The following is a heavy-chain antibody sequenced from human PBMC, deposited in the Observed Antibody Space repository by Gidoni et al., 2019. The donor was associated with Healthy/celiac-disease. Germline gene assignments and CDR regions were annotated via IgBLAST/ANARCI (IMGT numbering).Heavy chain of an antibody. J-gene: IGHJ3*02. CDR1: GFTFSSYA. D-gene: IGHD5-12*01. CDR3: AREGYGDAFDI. CDR2: ISYDGSNK. Sequence: QLQLVASGGGVVQPGRSLRLSCAASGFTFSSYAMHWVRQAPGKELEWVAVISYDGSNKYYADSVKGRFTISRDNSKNTLYLQMNSLRAEDTAVYYCAREGYGDAFDIWGQGTMVTVSS. V-gene: IGHV3-30-3*01.